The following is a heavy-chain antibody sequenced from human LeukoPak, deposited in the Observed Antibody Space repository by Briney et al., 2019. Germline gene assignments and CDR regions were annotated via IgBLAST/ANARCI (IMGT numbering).Heavy chain of an antibody. CDR2: ISGSGGST. CDR3: AKDGGEYYDILTGYYPRLYYMDV. V-gene: IGHV3-23*01. CDR1: GFTFSDYY. J-gene: IGHJ6*03. Sequence: GGSLRLSCAASGFTFSDYYMSWIRQAPGKGLEWVSAISGSGGSTYYADSVKGRFTISRDNSKNTLYLQMNSLRAEDTAVYYCAKDGGEYYDILTGYYPRLYYMDVWGKGTTVTISS. D-gene: IGHD3-9*01.